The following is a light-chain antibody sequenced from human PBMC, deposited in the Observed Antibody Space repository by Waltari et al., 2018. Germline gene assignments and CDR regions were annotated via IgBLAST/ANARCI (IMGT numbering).Light chain of an antibody. Sequence: QSALTQPRSVSASPGQSVTISCTGSSSDVGAYNYVSWYQQHPGKAPKLIIYDVTARPSGVPGRFSGSKSGNTASLTISGLQSEDEADYYCCSYAGRSIFGLFGGGTKLTVL. J-gene: IGLJ2*01. CDR2: DVT. CDR3: CSYAGRSIFGL. V-gene: IGLV2-11*01. CDR1: SSDVGAYNY.